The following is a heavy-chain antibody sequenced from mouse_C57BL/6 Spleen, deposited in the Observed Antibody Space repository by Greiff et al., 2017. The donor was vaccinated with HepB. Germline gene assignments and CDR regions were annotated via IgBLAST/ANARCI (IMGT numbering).Heavy chain of an antibody. J-gene: IGHJ3*01. Sequence: QVQLQQPGAELVKPGASVKLSCKASGYTFTSYWMQWVKQRPGQGLEWIGEIDPSDSYTNYKQKFKGKATLAVDTSSSTAYMQLSSLTSEDSAVYYGARLLRSFAYWGQGTLVTVSA. CDR3: ARLLRSFAY. V-gene: IGHV1-50*01. CDR2: IDPSDSYT. CDR1: GYTFTSYW. D-gene: IGHD1-1*01.